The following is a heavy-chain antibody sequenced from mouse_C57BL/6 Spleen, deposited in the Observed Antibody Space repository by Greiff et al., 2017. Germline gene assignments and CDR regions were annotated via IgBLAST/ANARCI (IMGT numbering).Heavy chain of an antibody. D-gene: IGHD1-1*01. V-gene: IGHV14-4*01. J-gene: IGHJ1*03. CDR3: TTDPPYYYGSSYWYFDV. CDR1: GFNIKDDY. Sequence: VQLQQSGAELVRPGASVKLSCTASGFNIKDDYMHWVKQRPEQGLEWIGWIDPENGDTEYASKFQGKATITADTSSNTAYLQLSSLTSEDTAVYYCTTDPPYYYGSSYWYFDVWGTGTTGTVSS. CDR2: IDPENGDT.